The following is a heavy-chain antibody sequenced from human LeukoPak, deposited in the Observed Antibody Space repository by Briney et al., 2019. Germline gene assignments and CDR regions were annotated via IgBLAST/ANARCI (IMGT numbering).Heavy chain of an antibody. Sequence: SETLSLTCTVSGDSVSSPNSHWRWIWQPPGTGLEWIGHIYYNGNTNYNPSLKSRVTISLDTSKNQFSLELSSVTAADTAAYYCARNHGWYAIDVWGQGTTVTVSS. V-gene: IGHV4-61*01. CDR1: GDSVSSPNSH. D-gene: IGHD6-19*01. CDR3: ARNHGWYAIDV. CDR2: IYYNGNT. J-gene: IGHJ6*02.